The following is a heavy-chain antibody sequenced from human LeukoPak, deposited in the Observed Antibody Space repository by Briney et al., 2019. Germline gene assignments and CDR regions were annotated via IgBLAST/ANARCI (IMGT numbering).Heavy chain of an antibody. CDR2: IYYSGST. CDR1: GGSISSSSYY. V-gene: IGHV4-39*01. Sequence: PSETLSLTCTVSGGSISSSSYYWGWIRQPPGKGLEWIGSIYYSGSTYYNPSLKSRDTISVDTSKNQFSLKLSSVTAADTAVYYCARQVVAARRTHDYWGQGTLVTVSS. J-gene: IGHJ4*02. CDR3: ARQVVAARRTHDY. D-gene: IGHD2-15*01.